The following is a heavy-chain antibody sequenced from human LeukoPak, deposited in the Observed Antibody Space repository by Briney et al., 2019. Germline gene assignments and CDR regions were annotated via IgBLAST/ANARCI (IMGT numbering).Heavy chain of an antibody. J-gene: IGHJ5*02. CDR3: AREFTRVTWTWFDP. Sequence: ASVKVSCKASGYTFTSYAMNWVRQAPGQGLEWMGWINTNTGNPTYAQGFTGRFVFSLDTSVSTAYLQISSLKAEDTAVCYCAREFTRVTWTWFDPWGQGTLVTVSS. D-gene: IGHD3/OR15-3a*01. V-gene: IGHV7-4-1*02. CDR1: GYTFTSYA. CDR2: INTNTGNP.